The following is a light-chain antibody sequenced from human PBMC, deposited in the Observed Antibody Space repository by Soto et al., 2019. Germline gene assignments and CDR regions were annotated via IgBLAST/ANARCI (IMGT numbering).Light chain of an antibody. J-gene: IGLJ1*01. CDR3: CSYAGSFNYV. Sequence: QSVLTQPPSVSGAPGQRVTIYCTGSSSNIGAGYDVHWYQQLPGTAPKLLIYGNSNRPSGVPDRFSGSKSGTSASLAITGLQAEDEADYYCCSYAGSFNYVFGTGTKLTVL. CDR1: SSNIGAGYD. CDR2: GNS. V-gene: IGLV1-40*01.